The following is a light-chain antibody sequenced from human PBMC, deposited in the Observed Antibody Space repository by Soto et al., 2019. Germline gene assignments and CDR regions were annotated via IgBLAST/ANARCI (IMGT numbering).Light chain of an antibody. CDR1: QSVSSY. CDR2: DAS. V-gene: IGKV3-11*01. J-gene: IGKJ3*01. CDR3: QQRSNCAFT. Sequence: IALSQAPATLSLSPGERATLSCRASQSVSSYLAWYQQKPGQAPRLLIYDASNRATGIPARFSGSGSGTDFTLTISSLEPEDFAVYYCQQRSNCAFTFGPGSNVDVK.